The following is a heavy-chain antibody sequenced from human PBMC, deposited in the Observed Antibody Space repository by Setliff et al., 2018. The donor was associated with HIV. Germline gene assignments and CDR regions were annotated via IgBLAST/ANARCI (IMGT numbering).Heavy chain of an antibody. Sequence: PSETLSLTCTFSSSFSSYYWSWIRQPPGRGLEWIGCISSSGNTLYNPSLTSRFTLSIDTSKNQFSLRLTSVTASDPAVYYCARLGAVAGPPEDSWGQGTLVTVSS. CDR2: ISSSGNT. J-gene: IGHJ4*02. CDR1: SSFSSYY. D-gene: IGHD6-19*01. V-gene: IGHV4-4*09. CDR3: ARLGAVAGPPEDS.